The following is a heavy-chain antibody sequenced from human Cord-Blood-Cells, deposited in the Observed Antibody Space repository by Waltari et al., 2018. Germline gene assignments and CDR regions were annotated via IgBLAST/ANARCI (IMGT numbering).Heavy chain of an antibody. V-gene: IGHV3-30-3*01. D-gene: IGHD2-2*01. CDR1: GFTFSSYA. J-gene: IGHJ4*02. Sequence: QVQLVESGGGVVQPGRSLRLSCAASGFTFSSYAMHWVRQAPGKGLEWVAVITYDGNNKYYADSVKGRFTISRDNSKNTLYLQMNSLRAEDTAVYYCAPDVVVVPAAIDYWGQGTLVTVSS. CDR3: APDVVVVPAAIDY. CDR2: ITYDGNNK.